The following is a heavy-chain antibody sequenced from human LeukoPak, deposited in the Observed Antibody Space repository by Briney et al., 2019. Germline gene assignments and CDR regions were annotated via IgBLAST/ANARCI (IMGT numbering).Heavy chain of an antibody. CDR3: ARDSVFWANYGSGSPFDY. J-gene: IGHJ4*02. V-gene: IGHV3-7*01. Sequence: GGSLRLSCAASRFTFSSYWMSWVRQAPGKGLEWVANIKQDGREKYYVDSVKGRFTISRDNAKNSLYLQMNSLRAEDTAVYYCARDSVFWANYGSGSPFDYWGQGTLVTVSS. CDR1: RFTFSSYW. CDR2: IKQDGREK. D-gene: IGHD3-10*01.